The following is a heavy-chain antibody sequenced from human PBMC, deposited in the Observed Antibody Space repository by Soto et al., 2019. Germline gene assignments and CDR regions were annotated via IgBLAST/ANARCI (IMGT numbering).Heavy chain of an antibody. CDR1: GFTFSSYG. D-gene: IGHD2-21*01. CDR3: ARDRARIGDCYFDY. Sequence: PGGSLRLSCAASGFTFSSYGMHWVRQAPGKGLEWVAVIWYDGSNKYYADSVKGRFTISRDNSKNTLYLQMNSLRAEDTAVYYCARDRARIGDCYFDYWGQGTLVTVSS. V-gene: IGHV3-33*01. CDR2: IWYDGSNK. J-gene: IGHJ4*02.